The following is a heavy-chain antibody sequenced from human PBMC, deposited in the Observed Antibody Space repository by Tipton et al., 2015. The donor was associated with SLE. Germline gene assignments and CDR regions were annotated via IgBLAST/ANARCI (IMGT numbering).Heavy chain of an antibody. V-gene: IGHV3-23*03. Sequence: SLRLSCAASGFSFSNYAMSWVRQAPGKGLERVSIIYSGGNTYYVESVEGRFTISRDNSDNTLYVRMNNLRVEDTAIYYCARVQAYEGFDPWGQGTLVTVTS. CDR3: ARVQAYEGFDP. D-gene: IGHD3-16*01. CDR1: GFSFSNYA. CDR2: IYSGGNT. J-gene: IGHJ5*02.